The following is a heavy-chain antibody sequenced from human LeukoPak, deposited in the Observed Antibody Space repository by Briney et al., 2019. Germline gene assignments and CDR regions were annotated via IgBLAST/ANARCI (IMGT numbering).Heavy chain of an antibody. D-gene: IGHD3-22*01. Sequence: GGSLRLSCAASGFTVSTTYMSWVRQAPGKGLEWVSLIYVDGRTYYADSVKGRFTISRDNSKNTLYLQVNSLRAEDTAVYYCSRSAYYDGSGNYYDYWGQGTLVTVSS. CDR3: SRSAYYDGSGNYYDY. J-gene: IGHJ4*02. V-gene: IGHV3-53*01. CDR2: IYVDGRT. CDR1: GFTVSTTY.